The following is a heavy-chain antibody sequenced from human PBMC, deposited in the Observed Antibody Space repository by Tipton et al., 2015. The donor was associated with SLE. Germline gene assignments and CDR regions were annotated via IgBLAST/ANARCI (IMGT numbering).Heavy chain of an antibody. CDR3: AREGNWNGEFDY. Sequence: SLRLSCAASGFTFSIYTMHWVRQAPGKGLEWVAVISYDGSNKYYADSVKGRFTISRDNSKNTLYLQMNSLRVEDTAVYYCAREGNWNGEFDYWGQGTLVTVSS. V-gene: IGHV3-30*04. CDR2: ISYDGSNK. J-gene: IGHJ4*02. D-gene: IGHD1-1*01. CDR1: GFTFSIYT.